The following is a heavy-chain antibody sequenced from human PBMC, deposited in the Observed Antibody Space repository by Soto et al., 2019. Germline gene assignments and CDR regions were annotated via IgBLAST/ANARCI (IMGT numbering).Heavy chain of an antibody. CDR3: ARAPYSSSWYYYYYGMDV. Sequence: SETLSLTCAVYGGSFSGYYWSWIRQPPGKGLEWIGEINHSGSTNYNPSLKSRVTISVDTSKNQFSLKLSSVTAADTAVYYCARAPYSSSWYYYYYGMDVWGQGTTVT. CDR1: GGSFSGYY. V-gene: IGHV4-34*01. J-gene: IGHJ6*02. CDR2: INHSGST. D-gene: IGHD6-13*01.